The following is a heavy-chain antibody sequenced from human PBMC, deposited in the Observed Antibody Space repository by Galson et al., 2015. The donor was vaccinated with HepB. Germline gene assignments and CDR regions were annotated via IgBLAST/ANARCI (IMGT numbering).Heavy chain of an antibody. Sequence: ASGYTFSTYDINWVRQATGRGLEWLGWMSPNSGYTGYAQEFQDRVTMTRDTSISTAYLELNSLRAEDTAVYYCARNLPRTGDFDFWGQGTLVTVSS. CDR1: GYTFSTYD. CDR3: ARNLPRTGDFDF. V-gene: IGHV1-8*01. J-gene: IGHJ4*02. D-gene: IGHD7-27*01. CDR2: MSPNSGYT.